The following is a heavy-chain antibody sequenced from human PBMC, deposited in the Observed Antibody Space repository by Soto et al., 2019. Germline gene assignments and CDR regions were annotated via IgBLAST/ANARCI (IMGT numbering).Heavy chain of an antibody. CDR1: GYTFTGYY. Sequence: ASVEVSCKASGYTFTGYYIHWVRQAPGQGLEWMGWINPNSGGTNYAQKFQGRVTMTRDTSISTAYMELSRLRSDDTAVYYCARVVYYYDSSGNWFDPWGQGTLVTVSS. V-gene: IGHV1-2*02. CDR2: INPNSGGT. CDR3: ARVVYYYDSSGNWFDP. J-gene: IGHJ5*02. D-gene: IGHD3-22*01.